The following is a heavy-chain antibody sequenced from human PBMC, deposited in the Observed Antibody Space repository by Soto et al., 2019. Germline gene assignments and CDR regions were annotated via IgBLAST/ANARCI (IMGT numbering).Heavy chain of an antibody. J-gene: IGHJ1*01. Sequence: EVQLVESGGGLVQPGRSLRLSCAASGFTFDDYAMHWVRQAPGKGLEWVSGISWNSGSIGYVDSVKGRFTISRDNAKNSLYLQMNSLRAEDTALYYCAKDSKYSSGQGYFQHWGQGTLVTVSS. V-gene: IGHV3-9*01. CDR3: AKDSKYSSGQGYFQH. D-gene: IGHD6-19*01. CDR2: ISWNSGSI. CDR1: GFTFDDYA.